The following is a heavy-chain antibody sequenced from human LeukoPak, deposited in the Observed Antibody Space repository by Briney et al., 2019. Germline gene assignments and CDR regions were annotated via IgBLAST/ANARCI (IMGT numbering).Heavy chain of an antibody. J-gene: IGHJ5*02. CDR2: ISAYNGNT. CDR1: GYTLTELS. CDR3: ARGARVYCSSTSCYAGDNWFDP. D-gene: IGHD2-2*01. V-gene: IGHV1-18*01. Sequence: ASVKVSCKVSGYTLTELSMHWVRQAPGKGLEWMGWISAYNGNTNYAQKLQGRVTMTTDTSTSTAYMELRSLRSDDTAVYYCARGARVYCSSTSCYAGDNWFDPWGQGTLVTVSS.